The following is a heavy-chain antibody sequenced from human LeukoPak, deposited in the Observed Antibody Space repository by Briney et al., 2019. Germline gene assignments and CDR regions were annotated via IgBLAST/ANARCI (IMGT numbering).Heavy chain of an antibody. V-gene: IGHV4-39*01. CDR1: GGSISSSSYY. CDR3: ASRREVGAPFDY. D-gene: IGHD1-26*01. Sequence: SETLSLTCTVSGGSISSSSYYWGWIRQPPGKGLEWIGSIYYSGSTYYNPSLKSRVTISVDTSKNQFSLKLSSVTAADTAVYYCASRREVGAPFDYWGQGTLVTVSS. J-gene: IGHJ4*02. CDR2: IYYSGST.